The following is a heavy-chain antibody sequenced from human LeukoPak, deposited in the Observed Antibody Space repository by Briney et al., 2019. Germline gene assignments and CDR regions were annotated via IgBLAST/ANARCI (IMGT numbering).Heavy chain of an antibody. CDR1: GFTFSSYV. J-gene: IGHJ4*02. D-gene: IGHD3-16*01. CDR3: AKDLGGSGYFDY. Sequence: GGSLRLSCAASGFTFSSYVMTWVRQAPGKGLEWVSAISGSGSSTYYADSVKGRFTISRDNSKNTLYLQMNSLRPEDTAVYYCAKDLGGSGYFDYWGQGNLVTVSS. V-gene: IGHV3-23*01. CDR2: ISGSGSST.